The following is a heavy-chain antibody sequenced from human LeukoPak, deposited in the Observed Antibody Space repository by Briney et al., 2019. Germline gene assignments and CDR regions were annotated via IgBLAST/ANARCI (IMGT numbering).Heavy chain of an antibody. J-gene: IGHJ4*02. V-gene: IGHV3-7*01. CDR1: GFTFSNYW. D-gene: IGHD6-13*01. Sequence: PGGSLRLSCAATGFTFSNYWMSWVRQAPGKGLEWVANIRQDGSEAYYVDSVRGRFIVSRDNAKDSVFLQMNSLRAEDTAVYYCARDFAAAVGWGLGTLVTVSS. CDR3: ARDFAAAVG. CDR2: IRQDGSEA.